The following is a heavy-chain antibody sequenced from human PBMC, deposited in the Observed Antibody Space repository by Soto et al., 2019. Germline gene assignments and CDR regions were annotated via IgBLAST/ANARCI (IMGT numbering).Heavy chain of an antibody. J-gene: IGHJ6*02. V-gene: IGHV1-69*13. D-gene: IGHD4-4*01. CDR1: GGTFSSYA. CDR3: ARGARTTVTTYYYYYGMVV. CDR2: IIPIFGTA. Sequence: GASVKVSCKASGGTFSSYAISWVRQAPGQGLEWMGGIIPIFGTANYAQKFQGRVTITADESTSKAYMELSSLRSEDTAVYYCARGARTTVTTYYYYYGMVVWGQGTTVTVSS.